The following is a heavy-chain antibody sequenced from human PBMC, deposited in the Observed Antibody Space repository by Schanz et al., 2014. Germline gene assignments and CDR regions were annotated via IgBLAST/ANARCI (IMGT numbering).Heavy chain of an antibody. CDR2: ISYSGST. D-gene: IGHD1-1*01. CDR1: GASVSSGGDY. J-gene: IGHJ2*01. V-gene: IGHV4-31*01. CDR3: ARDTTWRLDL. Sequence: QVLLQESGPGLVKPSQTLSLTCTVSGASVSSGGDYWSWIRQHPGKGLEWIGFISYSGSTYYNPSLKSQAPKSPDTTKTQFSLTQTSPTAADAAVYYCARDTTWRLDLWGRGTLVTGSS.